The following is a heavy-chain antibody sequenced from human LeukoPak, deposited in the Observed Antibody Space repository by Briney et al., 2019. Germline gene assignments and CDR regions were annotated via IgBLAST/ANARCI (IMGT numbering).Heavy chain of an antibody. CDR1: GYTFTGYY. CDR2: INPNSGGT. CDR3: ASGSYAYYFDY. V-gene: IGHV1-2*02. J-gene: IGHJ4*02. Sequence: ASVTVSCRASGYTFTGYYMHWVRQAPGQGREGMGWINPNSGGTNYAQKFQGRVTMTRDTSISTAYMELSSLRSEDTAVYYCASGSYAYYFDYWGQGTLVTVSS. D-gene: IGHD1-26*01.